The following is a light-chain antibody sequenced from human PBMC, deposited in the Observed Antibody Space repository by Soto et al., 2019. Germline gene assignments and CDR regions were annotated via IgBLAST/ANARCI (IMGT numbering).Light chain of an antibody. CDR1: RTVDGNY. CDR3: QHYSASPGA. J-gene: IGKJ1*01. Sequence: EVGLTQSPCTLSLSTGERATLSCRASRTVDGNYLAWYHQKPGQPPRLLIHSASTRAPGIPDRFSASGAGTDFTLTISSLQPEDSAVYYCQHYSASPGAFGQGTKVDI. CDR2: SAS. V-gene: IGKV3-20*01.